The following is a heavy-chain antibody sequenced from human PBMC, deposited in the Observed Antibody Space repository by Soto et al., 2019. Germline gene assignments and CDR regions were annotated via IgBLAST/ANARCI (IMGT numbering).Heavy chain of an antibody. D-gene: IGHD3-16*01. CDR2: IIPIFGTA. J-gene: IGHJ6*02. CDR1: GGTFSSYA. Sequence: ASVKVSCKASGGTFSSYAISWVRQAPGQGLEWMGGIIPIFGTANYAQKFQGRVTITADESTSTAYMELSSLRSEDTAVYYCAIDSFVITNYYYYYGMDVWGQGTTVTVSS. V-gene: IGHV1-69*13. CDR3: AIDSFVITNYYYYYGMDV.